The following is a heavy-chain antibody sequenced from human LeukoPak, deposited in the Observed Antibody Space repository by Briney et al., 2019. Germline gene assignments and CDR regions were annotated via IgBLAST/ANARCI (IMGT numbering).Heavy chain of an antibody. V-gene: IGHV3-9*01. CDR1: GFIFDNYA. CDR2: IDWNSRGV. D-gene: IGHD2-2*01. CDR3: ARDRTGYCTSTTCASGVASY. J-gene: IGHJ4*02. Sequence: GGSLRLSCVASGFIFDNYAMHWVRQAPGKGLEWVSGIDWNSRGVGYADSVKGRFTISRDNAKKSLYLQMNSLRVEDTAVYYCARDRTGYCTSTTCASGVASYWGQGTLVTVSS.